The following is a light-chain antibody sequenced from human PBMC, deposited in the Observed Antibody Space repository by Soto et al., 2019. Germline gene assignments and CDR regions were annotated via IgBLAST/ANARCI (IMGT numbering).Light chain of an antibody. CDR1: QSISSW. Sequence: IQMTQSPSTLSASVGDRVTITCRASQSISSWLAWYQQKPGKAPKLLIYDASSLESGVPSRFSGSGSGTEFTLTISSLQPDDFANYYCQQSYSTLPITFGQGTRLEIK. CDR3: QQSYSTLPIT. V-gene: IGKV1-5*01. CDR2: DAS. J-gene: IGKJ5*01.